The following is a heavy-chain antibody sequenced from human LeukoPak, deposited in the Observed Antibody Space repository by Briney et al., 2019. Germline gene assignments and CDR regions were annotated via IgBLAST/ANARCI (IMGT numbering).Heavy chain of an antibody. D-gene: IGHD5-18*01. CDR2: ISSSSSTI. Sequence: GGSLRLSCAASGFTFSSYWMHWVRQAPGKGLEWVSYISSSSSTIYYADSVKGRFTISRDNAKNSLYLQMNSLRAEDTAVYYCARDRLNTAMVNNYYYGMDVWGQGTTVTVSS. CDR3: ARDRLNTAMVNNYYYGMDV. CDR1: GFTFSSYW. V-gene: IGHV3-48*01. J-gene: IGHJ6*02.